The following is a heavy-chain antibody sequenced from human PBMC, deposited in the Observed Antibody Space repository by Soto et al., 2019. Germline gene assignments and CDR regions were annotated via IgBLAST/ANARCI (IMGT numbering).Heavy chain of an antibody. Sequence: QLQLQESGPGLVKPSETLSLTCTVSGGSISRTTYSWGWIRQPPGKGLEWIGIIYHSGRTSYIPSLRSRVTISVDTSKNQFSLKLTSVTAADTAVYYCATYRAWGQGTLVTVSS. CDR2: IYHSGRT. J-gene: IGHJ5*02. V-gene: IGHV4-39*01. D-gene: IGHD3-16*02. CDR3: ATYRA. CDR1: GGSISRTTYS.